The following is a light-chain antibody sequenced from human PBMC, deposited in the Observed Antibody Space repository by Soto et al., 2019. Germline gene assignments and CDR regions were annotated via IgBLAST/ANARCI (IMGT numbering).Light chain of an antibody. CDR1: QSVGRDY. CDR2: GAS. Sequence: EFVLTQSPDTLSVSPGDRVTLSCRASQSVGRDYLAWYQQKPGQAPRLLIHGASNRATGIPDRFSGSGSGTDFTLSISRLEPEDFAVYYCQQYAKSPITFGQGTRLEIK. V-gene: IGKV3-20*01. J-gene: IGKJ5*01. CDR3: QQYAKSPIT.